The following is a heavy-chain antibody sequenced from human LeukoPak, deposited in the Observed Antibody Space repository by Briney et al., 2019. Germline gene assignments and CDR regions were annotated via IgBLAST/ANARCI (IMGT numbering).Heavy chain of an antibody. Sequence: GEALKISCKGSGYSFTSYWIGWVRQLPGKGLEWMGIIYPGDSDTRYSPSFEGQVTISADKSISTAYLQWSSLKASDTAMYYCARHAVRFLAWLLPIDNWFDPWGQGTLVTVSS. CDR3: ARHAVRFLAWLLPIDNWFDP. D-gene: IGHD3-3*01. CDR1: GYSFTSYW. V-gene: IGHV5-51*01. J-gene: IGHJ5*02. CDR2: IYPGDSDT.